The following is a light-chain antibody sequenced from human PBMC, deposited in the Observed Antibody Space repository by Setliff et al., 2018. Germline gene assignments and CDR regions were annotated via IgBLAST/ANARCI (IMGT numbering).Light chain of an antibody. V-gene: IGLV2-8*01. J-gene: IGLJ1*01. CDR2: EVS. Sequence: QSVLAQPPSASGSPGQSVAISCTGTSRDVGGFNFVSWYQQHPGKAPKLIIYEVSKRPSGVPDRFSGSKSGNTAPLTVSGLQAEDEADYYCSSYAGKYIYVFGSGTKVTVL. CDR3: SSYAGKYIYV. CDR1: SRDVGGFNF.